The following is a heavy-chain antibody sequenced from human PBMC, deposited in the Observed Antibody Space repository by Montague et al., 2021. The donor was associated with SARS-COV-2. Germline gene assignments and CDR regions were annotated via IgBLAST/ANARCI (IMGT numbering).Heavy chain of an antibody. Sequence: SETLSLTCTVSGYSITNGYYWAWFRQPPGKGLEWIGMIYHSGDSYYNPSLKSRVTISVDTSKNQFSLRLSDVSAADTALYYCARVPDPMRFHSDASEYYSYFDSWGQGALVTVSS. D-gene: IGHD2/OR15-2a*01. CDR3: ARVPDPMRFHSDASEYYSYFDS. CDR2: IYHSGDS. J-gene: IGHJ4*02. CDR1: GYSITNGYY. V-gene: IGHV4-38-2*02.